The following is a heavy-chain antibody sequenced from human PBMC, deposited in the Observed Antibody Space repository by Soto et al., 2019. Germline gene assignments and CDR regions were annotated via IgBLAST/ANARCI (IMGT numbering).Heavy chain of an antibody. CDR2: IYWDDYK. D-gene: IGHD3-16*01. CDR1: GFSLSTSGVG. CDR3: VPKGGGDRILDY. Sequence: QITLKESGPALVKPTQTLTLTCTFSGFSLSTSGVGVGWIRQPPGEALEWLALIYWDDYKHFSPSLESRLTTPTYTTKNQVVLTMTHMHPGETATSYCVPKGGGDRILDYWGQGTLVTVSS. J-gene: IGHJ4*02. V-gene: IGHV2-5*02.